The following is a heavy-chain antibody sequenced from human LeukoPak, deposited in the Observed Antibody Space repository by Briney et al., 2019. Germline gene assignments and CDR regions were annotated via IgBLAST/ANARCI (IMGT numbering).Heavy chain of an antibody. CDR2: MSVIDDSI. Sequence: GGSLRLSCVASGSTLRNYIMTWVRQAPGKGLEWVSSMSVIDDSIYYADSVKGRFTISRDNSKSTLSLQMSSLRAEDTGVYYCAREGYTSGYAGAFDFWGQGLVVTVSS. CDR3: AREGYTSGYAGAFDF. D-gene: IGHD2-2*01. V-gene: IGHV3-23*01. J-gene: IGHJ3*01. CDR1: GSTLRNYI.